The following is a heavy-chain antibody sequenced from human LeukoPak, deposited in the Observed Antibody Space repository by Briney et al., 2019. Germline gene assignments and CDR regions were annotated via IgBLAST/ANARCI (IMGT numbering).Heavy chain of an antibody. Sequence: PGGSLRLSCAASGIIFSDYYMSWIRQAPGKGLEWVSYISSSGSTIYYADSVKGRFTISRDNAKNSLYLQMNSLRAEDTAVYYSARPPGGTYRYTFDYWGQGIPVTVSS. CDR3: ARPPGGTYRYTFDY. J-gene: IGHJ4*02. V-gene: IGHV3-11*04. D-gene: IGHD3-16*02. CDR2: ISSSGSTI. CDR1: GIIFSDYY.